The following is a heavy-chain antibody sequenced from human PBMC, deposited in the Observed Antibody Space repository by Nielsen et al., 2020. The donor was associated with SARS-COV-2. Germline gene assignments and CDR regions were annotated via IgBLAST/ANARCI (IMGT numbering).Heavy chain of an antibody. V-gene: IGHV1-18*01. CDR1: GYTFTSYG. CDR2: ISAYNGNT. J-gene: IGHJ6*02. CDR3: ATAPSITGTPVDYYYYYGMDV. D-gene: IGHD1-20*01. Sequence: ASVKVSCKASGYTFTSYGISWVRQAPGQGLEWMGWISAYNGNTNYAQKFQGRVTMTEDTSTDTAYMELSSLRSEDTAVYYCATAPSITGTPVDYYYYYGMDVWGQGTTVTVSS.